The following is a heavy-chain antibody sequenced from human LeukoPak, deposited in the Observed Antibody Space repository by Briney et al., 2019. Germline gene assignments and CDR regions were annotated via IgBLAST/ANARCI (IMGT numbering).Heavy chain of an antibody. CDR2: IYYSGST. D-gene: IGHD3-22*01. Sequence: SETLSLPRTVACGSIRSAYGSSVRQPPGKGLAWIGYIYYSGSTNYNPSLKSRVTISVDTSTNQFSLKLSSVTAADTAVYYCARDRGDYDSSGYYGYFWYRGQVALVTVSS. J-gene: IGHJ4*02. V-gene: IGHV4-59*01. CDR3: ARDRGDYDSSGYYGYFWY. CDR1: CGSIRSAY.